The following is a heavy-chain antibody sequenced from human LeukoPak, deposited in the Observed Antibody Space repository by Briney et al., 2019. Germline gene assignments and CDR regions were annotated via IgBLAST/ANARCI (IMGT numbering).Heavy chain of an antibody. CDR3: ARAGNWNRVRRSYNWFDP. V-gene: IGHV4-39*07. CDR2: IYYSGST. Sequence: SETLSLTCTVSGGSISSSSYYWGWIRQPPGKGLEWIGSIYYSGSTYYNPSLKSRVTISVDTSKNQFSLKLSSVTAAGTAVYYCARAGNWNRVRRSYNWFDPWGQGTLVTVSS. D-gene: IGHD1-20*01. CDR1: GGSISSSSYY. J-gene: IGHJ5*02.